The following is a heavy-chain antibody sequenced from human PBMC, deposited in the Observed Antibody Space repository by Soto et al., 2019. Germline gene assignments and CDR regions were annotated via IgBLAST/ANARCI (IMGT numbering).Heavy chain of an antibody. Sequence: ASVKVSCKASGYTFTGYDINWVRQATGQGLEWMGWMNPNSGNTGYAQKFQGRVTMTRNTSISTAYMELSSLRSEDTAVYYCARGVYCSSTSCETLYYYYYGMDVWGQGTTVTV. CDR3: ARGVYCSSTSCETLYYYYYGMDV. V-gene: IGHV1-8*01. J-gene: IGHJ6*02. D-gene: IGHD2-2*01. CDR1: GYTFTGYD. CDR2: MNPNSGNT.